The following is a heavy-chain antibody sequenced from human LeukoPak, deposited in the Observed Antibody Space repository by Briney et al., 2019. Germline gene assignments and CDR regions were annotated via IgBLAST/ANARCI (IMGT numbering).Heavy chain of an antibody. CDR3: ARARIDSSSSGGFDY. CDR1: GFTFSSYA. D-gene: IGHD6-6*01. CDR2: ISYDGSNK. J-gene: IGHJ4*02. Sequence: GGSLRLSCAASGFTFSSYAMHWVRQAPGKGLEWVAVISYDGSNKYYADSVKGRLTISRDNSKNTLYLQMNSLRAEDTAVYYCARARIDSSSSGGFDYWGLGTLVTVSS. V-gene: IGHV3-30-3*01.